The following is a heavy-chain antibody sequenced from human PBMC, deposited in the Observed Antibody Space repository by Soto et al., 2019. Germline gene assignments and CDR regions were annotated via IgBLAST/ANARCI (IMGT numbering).Heavy chain of an antibody. J-gene: IGHJ4*02. V-gene: IGHV1-69*01. CDR1: GGTFSNYG. D-gene: IGHD3-22*01. Sequence: QVHLVQSGAEVKKPGSSVKVSCKASGGTFSNYGVNWVRQAPGPGLEWMGGIIPIFGTANYAQKFQGRVRITADDSTRSAYMELCSLRSEDTAVYYCARDATLYDTAAYYCLYCGQGTLFTVCS. CDR3: ARDATLYDTAAYYCLY. CDR2: IIPIFGTA.